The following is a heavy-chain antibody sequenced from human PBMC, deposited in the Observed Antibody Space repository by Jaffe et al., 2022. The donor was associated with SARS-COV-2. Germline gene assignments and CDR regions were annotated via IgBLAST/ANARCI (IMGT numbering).Heavy chain of an antibody. D-gene: IGHD6-19*01. J-gene: IGHJ4*02. CDR2: INHSGST. V-gene: IGHV4-34*01. CDR1: GGSFSGYY. CDR3: ARGHRFNSRGPSDY. Sequence: QVQLQQWGAGLLKPSETLSLTCAVYGGSFSGYYWSWIRQPPGKGLEWIGEINHSGSTNYNPSLKSRVTISVDTSKNQFSLKLSSVTAADTAVYYCARGHRFNSRGPSDYWGQGTLVTVSS.